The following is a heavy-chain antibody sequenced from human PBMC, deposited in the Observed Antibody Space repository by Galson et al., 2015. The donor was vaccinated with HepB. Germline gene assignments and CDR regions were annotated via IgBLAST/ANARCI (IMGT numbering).Heavy chain of an antibody. CDR1: GYSFTSYW. J-gene: IGHJ4*02. D-gene: IGHD7-27*01. Sequence: QSGAEVKKPGESLKISCKGSGYSFTSYWIGWVRQMPGKGLEWMAIIYPYDSDTRYSPSFQGLVTISADKSITTAYLQWSSLKTSDTAMYYCARRGLGTKRYFDYWGQGTLVTVSS. CDR2: IYPYDSDT. CDR3: ARRGLGTKRYFDY. V-gene: IGHV5-51*03.